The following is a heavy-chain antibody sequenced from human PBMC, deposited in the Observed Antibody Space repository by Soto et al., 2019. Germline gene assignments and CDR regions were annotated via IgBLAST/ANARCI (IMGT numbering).Heavy chain of an antibody. CDR1: GGSISSGGYY. J-gene: IGHJ5*02. D-gene: IGHD3-10*01. V-gene: IGHV4-31*03. Sequence: SETLSLTCTVSGGSISSGGYYWSWIRQHPGKGLEWIGYIYYSGSTYYNPSLKSRVTISVGTSKNQFSLKLSSVTAADTAVYYCARVDLGFVTMVRGVIAWGQGTLVTVPQ. CDR2: IYYSGST. CDR3: ARVDLGFVTMVRGVIA.